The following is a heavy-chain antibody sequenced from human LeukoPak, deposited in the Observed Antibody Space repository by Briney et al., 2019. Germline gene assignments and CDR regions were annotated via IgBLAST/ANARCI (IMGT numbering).Heavy chain of an antibody. CDR3: ARDRGYSYGNFDY. CDR1: GFTFSSYK. V-gene: IGHV3-74*01. CDR2: ISSDGSST. D-gene: IGHD5-18*01. J-gene: IGHJ4*02. Sequence: GGSLRLSCAASGFTFSSYKMHWVRQAPGKGLVWVSRISSDGSSTTYADSVKGRFTISRDNAKNSLYLQMNSLRAEDTALYYCARDRGYSYGNFDYWGQGTLVTVSS.